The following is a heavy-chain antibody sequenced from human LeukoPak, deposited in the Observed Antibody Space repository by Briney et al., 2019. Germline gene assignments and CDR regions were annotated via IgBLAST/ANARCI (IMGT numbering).Heavy chain of an antibody. CDR2: ISSSSSYI. CDR3: ARLAAPGFDP. D-gene: IGHD6-13*01. V-gene: IGHV3-21*01. Sequence: PGGSLRLSCAASGFTFSSYAMNWVRQAPGKGLEWVSSISSSSSYIYYADSVKGRFTISRDNAKNSLYLQMNSLRAEDTAVYYCARLAAPGFDPWGQGTLVTVSS. J-gene: IGHJ5*02. CDR1: GFTFSSYA.